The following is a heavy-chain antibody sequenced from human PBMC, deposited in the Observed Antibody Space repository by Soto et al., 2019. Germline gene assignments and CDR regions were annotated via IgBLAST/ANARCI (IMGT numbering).Heavy chain of an antibody. Sequence: QITLKESGPTLVKPTQPLTLTCTFSGFSLSTSGVGVGWIRQPPGKALEWLALIYWDDDKRYSPSLKSRLTITKDPSKNQVVHTMTHMDPGDTATDYCAHREDVGGNSGLHWFDPWGQGTLVTVSS. CDR3: AHREDVGGNSGLHWFDP. V-gene: IGHV2-5*02. CDR2: IYWDDDK. D-gene: IGHD2-21*02. CDR1: GFSLSTSGVG. J-gene: IGHJ5*02.